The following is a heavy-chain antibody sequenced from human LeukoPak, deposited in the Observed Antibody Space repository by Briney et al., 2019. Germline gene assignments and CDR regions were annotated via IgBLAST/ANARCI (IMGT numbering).Heavy chain of an antibody. J-gene: IGHJ5*02. CDR2: INHSGST. D-gene: IGHD3-10*01. CDR1: GGSFSGYY. V-gene: IGHV4-34*01. Sequence: SETLSLTCAVYGGSFSGYYWSWIRQPPGKGLEWIGEINHSGSTNYNPSLKSRVTISVDTSKNQFSLKLSSVTAADTAAYYCARGAHPTYYYGSGSYLGPRLLFDPWGQGTLVTVSS. CDR3: ARGAHPTYYYGSGSYLGPRLLFDP.